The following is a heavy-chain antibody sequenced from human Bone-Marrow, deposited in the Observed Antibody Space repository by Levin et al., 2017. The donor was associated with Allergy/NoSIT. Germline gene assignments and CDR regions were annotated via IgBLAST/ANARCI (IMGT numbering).Heavy chain of an antibody. Sequence: ASVKVSCKASGYSFTSSGISWVRQAPGQGLEWMGWINTYNGDTNYAQELQGRVTMTADTSTSTAYMELKSLRSDDTAVFYCARDSAGGYYGMDVWGQGTTVTVSS. CDR2: INTYNGDT. CDR1: GYSFTSSG. J-gene: IGHJ6*02. V-gene: IGHV1-18*01. D-gene: IGHD4-23*01. CDR3: ARDSAGGYYGMDV.